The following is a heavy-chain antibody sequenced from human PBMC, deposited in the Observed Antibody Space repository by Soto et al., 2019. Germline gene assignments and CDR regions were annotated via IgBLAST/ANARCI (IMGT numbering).Heavy chain of an antibody. J-gene: IGHJ4*02. Sequence: QVQLQQWGAGLLKPSETLSLTCAVYGGSFSGYYWSWIRQPPGKGLEWIGEINHSGSTNYNPSLKSRVTISVDTSKNQFSLKPSSVTAADTAVYYCARAPEVVAATSYYFDYWGQGTLVTVSS. CDR3: ARAPEVVAATSYYFDY. V-gene: IGHV4-34*01. CDR2: INHSGST. CDR1: GGSFSGYY. D-gene: IGHD2-15*01.